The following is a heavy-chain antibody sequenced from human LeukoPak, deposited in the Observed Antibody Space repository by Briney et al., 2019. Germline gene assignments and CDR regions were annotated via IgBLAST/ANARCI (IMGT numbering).Heavy chain of an antibody. D-gene: IGHD3-22*01. CDR3: ARDDYYYDSSGYYF. Sequence: SETLSLTCTVSGGSISSYYWSWIRQPAGKGLEWIGRIYTTGITNYNPSLKSRVTMSVDTSKNQFSLKLTSVTAADTAVYYCARDDYYYDSSGYYFWCQGTLVTVSS. V-gene: IGHV4-4*07. J-gene: IGHJ4*02. CDR1: GGSISSYY. CDR2: IYTTGIT.